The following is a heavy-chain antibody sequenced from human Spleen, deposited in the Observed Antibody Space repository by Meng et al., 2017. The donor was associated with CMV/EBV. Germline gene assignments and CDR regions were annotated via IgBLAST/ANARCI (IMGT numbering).Heavy chain of an antibody. Sequence: GGSLRLSCAASGFTFSSYAMSWVRQAPGKGLEWLANINEDGGENHYVDSVKGRFAISRDNAKNSLYLQMNSLRAEDTALYYCAAYTKESLDVWGQGTMVTVSS. D-gene: IGHD2-21*01. CDR3: AAYTKESLDV. CDR1: GFTFSSYA. J-gene: IGHJ3*01. V-gene: IGHV3-7*01. CDR2: INEDGGEN.